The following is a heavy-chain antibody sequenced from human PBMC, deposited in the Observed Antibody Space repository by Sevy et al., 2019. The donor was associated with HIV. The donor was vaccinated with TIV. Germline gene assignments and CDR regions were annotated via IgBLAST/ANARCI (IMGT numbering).Heavy chain of an antibody. CDR3: ATTKDYYESSGYPFDY. CDR1: KYTLTEWA. CDR2: FDPEDDEK. D-gene: IGHD3-22*01. Sequence: ASVKVSCKVSKYTLTEWAIHWVRQAPGKGLEWVATFDPEDDEKIYAQKFQGRVTLTEDRYTDTAYMELSSLRSDDTAVYYCATTKDYYESSGYPFDYWGQRTLVTVSS. J-gene: IGHJ4*02. V-gene: IGHV1-24*01.